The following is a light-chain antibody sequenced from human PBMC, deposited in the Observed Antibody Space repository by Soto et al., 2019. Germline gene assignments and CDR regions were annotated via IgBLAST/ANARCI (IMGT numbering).Light chain of an antibody. CDR2: DNN. CDR3: GTWDSSLSAMV. V-gene: IGLV1-51*01. CDR1: SFNIGNSY. J-gene: IGLJ2*01. Sequence: QAVVTQPPSVSAAPGQKVTISCSGSSFNIGNSYVSWYQQLPGTAPILLIYDNNKRPSGIPDRFSGSKSGTSATLGITGLQTGDEADYYCGTWDSSLSAMVFGGGTKLTVL.